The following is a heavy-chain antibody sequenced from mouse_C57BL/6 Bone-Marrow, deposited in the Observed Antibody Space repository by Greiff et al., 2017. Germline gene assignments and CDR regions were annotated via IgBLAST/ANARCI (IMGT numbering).Heavy chain of an antibody. J-gene: IGHJ4*01. Sequence: EVQLQESGPELVKPGASVKIPCKASGYTFTDYNMDWVKQSHGKSLEWIGDNNPNNGGTIYNQKFKGKATLTVDKSSSTAYMELRSLTSEDTAVYYCARRIYYGNYVMDYWCQGTSVTVSS. CDR3: ARRIYYGNYVMDY. D-gene: IGHD2-1*01. V-gene: IGHV1-18*01. CDR2: NNPNNGGT. CDR1: GYTFTDYN.